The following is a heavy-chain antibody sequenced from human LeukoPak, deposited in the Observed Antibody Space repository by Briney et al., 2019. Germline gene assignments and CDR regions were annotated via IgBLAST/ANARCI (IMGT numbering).Heavy chain of an antibody. D-gene: IGHD2-21*01. CDR1: GFTFSSYS. J-gene: IGHJ4*02. CDR2: ISSSSSYI. Sequence: GGSLRLSCAASGFTFSSYSVNWVRQAPGKGLEWVSSISSSSSYIYYADSVKGRFTISRDNSKNTVFLEMNNLRAEDAAVYYCATSSDWPYYFHYWGQGTLVTVSS. V-gene: IGHV3-21*01. CDR3: ATSSDWPYYFHY.